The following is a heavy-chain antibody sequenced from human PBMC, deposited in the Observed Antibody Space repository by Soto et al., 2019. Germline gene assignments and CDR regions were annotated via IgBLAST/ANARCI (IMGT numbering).Heavy chain of an antibody. Sequence: GALVKVSCKASGGTFSSYAISWVRQAPGQGLEWMGGIIPIFATANYAQKFQGRVMITVDESTTTAYMDLSSLRSEDTAVYYCARSVSFRYQLLKRGMDVWGQGTTVTVSS. J-gene: IGHJ6*02. CDR3: ARSVSFRYQLLKRGMDV. CDR2: IIPIFATA. V-gene: IGHV1-69*13. D-gene: IGHD2-2*01. CDR1: GGTFSSYA.